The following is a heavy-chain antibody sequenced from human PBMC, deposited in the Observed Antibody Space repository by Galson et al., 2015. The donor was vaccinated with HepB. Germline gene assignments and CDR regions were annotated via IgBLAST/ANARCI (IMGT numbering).Heavy chain of an antibody. Sequence: SETLSLTCTVSGGSISSLSYYWVWIRQPPGKGLEWIGSMYYSGSTYYNPSLKSRVSISIDTSKKQFSLKGRSVTAADTAVYYCVRHQLGHGYGSDDWGQGTRVTVSS. J-gene: IGHJ4*02. CDR3: VRHQLGHGYGSDD. V-gene: IGHV4-39*01. CDR2: MYYSGST. D-gene: IGHD3-10*01. CDR1: GGSISSLSYY.